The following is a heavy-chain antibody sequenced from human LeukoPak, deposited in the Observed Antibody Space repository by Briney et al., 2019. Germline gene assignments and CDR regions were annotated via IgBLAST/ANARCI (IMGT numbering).Heavy chain of an antibody. Sequence: PSETLSLTCAVYGGSFGGYYWSWIRQPPGKGLEWIGEINHSGSTNYNPSLKSRVTISVDTSKNQFSLKLSSVTAADTAVYYCARGPDGYNRFDYWGQGTLVTVSS. J-gene: IGHJ4*02. D-gene: IGHD5-24*01. CDR3: ARGPDGYNRFDY. CDR1: GGSFGGYY. V-gene: IGHV4-34*01. CDR2: INHSGST.